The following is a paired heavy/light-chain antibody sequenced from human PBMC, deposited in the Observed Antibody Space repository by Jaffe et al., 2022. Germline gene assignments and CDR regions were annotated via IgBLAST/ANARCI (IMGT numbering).Light chain of an antibody. CDR3: SSYAGSNNLGI. J-gene: IGLJ2*01. V-gene: IGLV2-8*01. CDR1: SSDVGGYNY. Sequence: QSALTQPPSASGSPGQSVTISCTGTSSDVGGYNYVSWYQHHPGKAPKIIIYDVNKRPSGVPDRFSGSKSGNTASLTVSGLQAEDEADYYCSSYAGSNNLGIFGGGTKLTVL. CDR2: DVN.
Heavy chain of an antibody. D-gene: IGHD3-10*01. CDR2: ILHNGGP. J-gene: IGHJ4*02. Sequence: QVQLQESGPRLVKPSETLSLTCAVSGYSITSGYYWGWIRQPPGKGLEWIGSILHNGGPYYNPSLKSRVTMSIDRSKNQFSLNLNSVTAADTARYYCARRGGTYGSGSYGDYWGQGTLVIVSS. CDR1: GYSITSGYY. V-gene: IGHV4-38-2*01. CDR3: ARRGGTYGSGSYGDY.